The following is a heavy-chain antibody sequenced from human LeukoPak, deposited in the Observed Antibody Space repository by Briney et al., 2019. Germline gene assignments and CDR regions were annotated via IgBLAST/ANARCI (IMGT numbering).Heavy chain of an antibody. CDR1: GGSISSGSYY. CDR3: AREQPLRNWFDP. Sequence: SETLSLTCTVSGGSISSGSYYWSWIRQPAGKGLEWIGRIYTSGSTNYNPSLKSRVTISVDTSKNQFSLKLSSVIAADTAVYYCAREQPLRNWFDPWGQGTLVTVSS. CDR2: IYTSGST. D-gene: IGHD1-1*01. J-gene: IGHJ5*02. V-gene: IGHV4-61*02.